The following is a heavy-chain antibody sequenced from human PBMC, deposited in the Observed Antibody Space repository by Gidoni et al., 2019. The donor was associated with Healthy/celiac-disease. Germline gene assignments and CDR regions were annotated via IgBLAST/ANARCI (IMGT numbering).Heavy chain of an antibody. Sequence: EVQLVESGGGLVKPGGSLRLSCAASGFTFSSSSMNWVRQAPGKGLEWVSSISSSSSYIYYADSVKGRFTISRDNAKNSLYLQMNSLRAEDTAVYYCARDRVGATGYYYYYGMDVWGQGTTVTVSS. D-gene: IGHD1-26*01. J-gene: IGHJ6*02. CDR3: ARDRVGATGYYYYYGMDV. V-gene: IGHV3-21*01. CDR1: GFTFSSSS. CDR2: ISSSSSYI.